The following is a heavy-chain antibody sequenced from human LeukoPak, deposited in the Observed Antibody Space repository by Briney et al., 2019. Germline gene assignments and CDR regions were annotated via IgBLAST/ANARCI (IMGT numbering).Heavy chain of an antibody. CDR2: ISWNSGSI. CDR1: GLTFDDYA. D-gene: IGHD2-15*01. CDR3: AKDYGSGYFYYGMDV. J-gene: IGHJ6*02. Sequence: PGRSLRLSCAASGLTFDDYAMHWVRQAPGKGLEWVSGISWNSGSIGYADSVKGRFTISRDNAKNSLYLQVNSLRAEDTALYYCAKDYGSGYFYYGMDVWGQGTTVTVSS. V-gene: IGHV3-9*01.